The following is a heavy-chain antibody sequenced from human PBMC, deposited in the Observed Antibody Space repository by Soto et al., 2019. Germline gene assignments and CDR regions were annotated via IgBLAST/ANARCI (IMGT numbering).Heavy chain of an antibody. V-gene: IGHV5-51*01. J-gene: IGHJ4*02. Sequence: EVLLVQSGAEVKKPGESLKISCKGSGYSFTSYWIGWVRQMPGKGLEWMGIIYPGDSDTRYSPSFQGQVTISADKSISTAYLLGSSLKASDTALYYCARLFTMIVEPGPGDYWGQGTLVTVSS. CDR2: IYPGDSDT. CDR3: ARLFTMIVEPGPGDY. D-gene: IGHD3-22*01. CDR1: GYSFTSYW.